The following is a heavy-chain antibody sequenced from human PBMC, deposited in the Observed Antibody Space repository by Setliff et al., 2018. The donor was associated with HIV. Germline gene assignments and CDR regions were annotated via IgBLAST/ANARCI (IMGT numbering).Heavy chain of an antibody. Sequence: SETLSLTCTVSGGSISSSGSYYWALLRQPPGKGLEWIGSAYSSGSTYPSTSIKSRFTISLDTFNNQFSLRLNSVTATDTAVYFCARREGISATLSVRSFDSWGQGTLVTVSS. D-gene: IGHD6-13*01. J-gene: IGHJ4*02. CDR3: ARREGISATLSVRSFDS. V-gene: IGHV4-39*01. CDR1: GGSISSSGSYY. CDR2: AYSSGST.